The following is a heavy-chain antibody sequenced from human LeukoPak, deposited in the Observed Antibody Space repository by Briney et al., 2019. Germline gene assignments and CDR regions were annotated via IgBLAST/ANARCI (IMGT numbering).Heavy chain of an antibody. J-gene: IGHJ4*02. Sequence: GGSLILSCAASGFTFSSHSMNLVRQAPGKVLEWVSYISSSSSTIYYADSGKGRFTISRDNAKNSLYLQMNSLRAEDTAVYYCARGAYYYEDWGQGTLVPVSS. V-gene: IGHV3-48*01. D-gene: IGHD3-22*01. CDR3: ARGAYYYED. CDR2: ISSSSSTI. CDR1: GFTFSSHS.